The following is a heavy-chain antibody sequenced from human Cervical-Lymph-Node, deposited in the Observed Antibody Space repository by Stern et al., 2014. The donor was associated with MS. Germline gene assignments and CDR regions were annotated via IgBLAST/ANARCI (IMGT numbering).Heavy chain of an antibody. Sequence: QMQLVQSGAEVKKPGSSVKVSCKASGGTFSSYAISWVRQAPGQGLEWMGRIIPILGIANYAQKFQGRVTITADKSTSTAYMELSSLRSEDTAVYYCARDISNQEAAAFDPWGQGTLVTVSS. D-gene: IGHD6-25*01. CDR2: IIPILGIA. V-gene: IGHV1-69*09. CDR3: ARDISNQEAAAFDP. J-gene: IGHJ5*02. CDR1: GGTFSSYA.